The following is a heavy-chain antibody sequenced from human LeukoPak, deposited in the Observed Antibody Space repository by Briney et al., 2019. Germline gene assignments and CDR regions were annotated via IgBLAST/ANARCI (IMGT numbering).Heavy chain of an antibody. CDR1: GGTFSSYA. CDR3: ARPGASSPGNWFAS. Sequence: GASVKVSCKASGGTFSSYAISWVRQAPGQGLEWMGGIIPIFGTANYAQKFQGRVTITADESTSTAYMELSSLRFEDTALYYCARPGASSPGNWFASWGQGSLVTVSS. CDR2: IIPIFGTA. J-gene: IGHJ5*01. D-gene: IGHD6-13*01. V-gene: IGHV1-69*13.